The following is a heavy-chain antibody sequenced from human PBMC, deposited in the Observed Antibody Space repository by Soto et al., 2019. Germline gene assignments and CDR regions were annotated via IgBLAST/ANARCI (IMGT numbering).Heavy chain of an antibody. CDR1: GFTVTAHY. CDR3: ARSDPAYAYGLNV. V-gene: IGHV3-53*01. J-gene: IGHJ6*02. CDR2: IYSGGGK. Sequence: EAQLVESGGGLIQPGGSLRLSCAASGFTVTAHYVAWVRQAPGRGLEWVSLIYSGGGKYYADSVKGRFTISRDTSQKTFYLLMNSLRSEDTAVYYCARSDPAYAYGLNVWGQGTTVTVSS. D-gene: IGHD3-10*01.